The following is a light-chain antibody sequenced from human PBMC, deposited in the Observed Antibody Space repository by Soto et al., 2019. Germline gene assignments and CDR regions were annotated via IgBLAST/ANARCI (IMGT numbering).Light chain of an antibody. J-gene: IGLJ2*01. Sequence: QSVLTQPASESGSPGQSITISCTGTSSDVGGYNYVSWYQQHPGKAPKLMIYEVSNRPSGVSNRFSGSKSGNTASLTISGLQAEDEADYYCSSYTSSNTLVFGGGTKLTVL. CDR2: EVS. CDR3: SSYTSSNTLV. CDR1: SSDVGGYNY. V-gene: IGLV2-14*01.